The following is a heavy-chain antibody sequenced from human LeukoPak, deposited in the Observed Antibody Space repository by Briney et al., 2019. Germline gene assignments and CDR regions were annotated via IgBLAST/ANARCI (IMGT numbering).Heavy chain of an antibody. Sequence: SETLSLTCTVSGGSISSSSYYWGWIRQPPGKGLEWIGSIYYSGSTYYNPSLKSRVTISVDTSKNQFSLKLSSVTAADTAVYYCARAYDSRRGDYWGQGTLVTVSS. J-gene: IGHJ4*02. D-gene: IGHD3-22*01. CDR1: GGSISSSSYY. CDR3: ARAYDSRRGDY. CDR2: IYYSGST. V-gene: IGHV4-39*07.